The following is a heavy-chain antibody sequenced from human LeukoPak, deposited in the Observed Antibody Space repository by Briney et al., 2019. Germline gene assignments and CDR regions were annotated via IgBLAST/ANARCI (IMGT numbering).Heavy chain of an antibody. J-gene: IGHJ6*02. CDR1: GGTFSSYA. V-gene: IGHV1-69*13. CDR2: IIPIFGTA. CDR3: ARDKTVTGYYGMDV. Sequence: EASVKVSCKASGGTFSSYAISWVRQAPGQGLEWMGGIIPIFGTANYAQKFQGRVTITADESTSTAYMELSSLRSEDTAVYYCARDKTVTGYYGMDVWGQGTTVTVSS. D-gene: IGHD4-11*01.